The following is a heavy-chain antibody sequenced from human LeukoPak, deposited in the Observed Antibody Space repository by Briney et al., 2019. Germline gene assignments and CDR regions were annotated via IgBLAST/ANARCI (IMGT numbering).Heavy chain of an antibody. CDR1: GFTFSSYG. CDR3: AKDGWVWQQSHFEY. CDR2: VSYDGNSK. Sequence: GRSLRLSCAASGFTFSSYGMHWGRQAPGKGLEWVASVSYDGNSKYYADSVKGRFTISRDDSKNTLYLQVNSPRVDDTAVYYCAKDGWVWQQSHFEYWGRGTLLIVSS. V-gene: IGHV3-30*18. D-gene: IGHD1-26*01. J-gene: IGHJ4*02.